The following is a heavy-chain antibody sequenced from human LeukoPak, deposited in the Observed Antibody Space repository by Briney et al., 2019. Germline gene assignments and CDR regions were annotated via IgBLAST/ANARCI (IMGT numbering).Heavy chain of an antibody. V-gene: IGHV1-8*01. CDR2: MNPNSGTT. CDR3: ARETARTSSSWEPLDY. Sequence: ASVTVSCTASGYTFTSYDFNWVRQAPGQGPEWIGWMNPNSGTTGYAQKFQGRVTMTRDTSTSTVYMELSSLRSEDTAVYHCARETARTSSSWEPLDYWGQGTLVTVSS. J-gene: IGHJ4*02. CDR1: GYTFTSYD. D-gene: IGHD6-13*01.